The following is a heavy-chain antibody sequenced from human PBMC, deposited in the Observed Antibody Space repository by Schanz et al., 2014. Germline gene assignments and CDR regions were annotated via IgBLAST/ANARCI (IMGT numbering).Heavy chain of an antibody. D-gene: IGHD6-13*01. CDR2: ISTFRNEDT. CDR3: ARNIIATARAYDI. J-gene: IGHJ3*02. V-gene: IGHV1-18*01. Sequence: QVQLVQSGAEVKKPGASVKVSCKASGYTFSSYGISWVRQAPGQGPEFMGWISTFRNEDTNSAQRFQGRLTMTTDTSTSTAYMELRSLRSDDTAVYYCARNIIATARAYDIWGQGTMVTVSS. CDR1: GYTFSSYG.